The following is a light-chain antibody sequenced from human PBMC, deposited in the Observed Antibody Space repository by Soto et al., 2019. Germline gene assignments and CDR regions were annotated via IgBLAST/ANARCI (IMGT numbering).Light chain of an antibody. CDR1: SSDVGGYNY. Sequence: VLTQPRSVSGSPGQSVTISCTGTSSDVGGYNYASWYQQHPGKAPKLMIYDVSKRPSGVPDRFSGSKSGNTASLTISGLQAEGEADYYCCSYAGSYTNYVFGTGTKVTVL. CDR3: CSYAGSYTNYV. J-gene: IGLJ1*01. CDR2: DVS. V-gene: IGLV2-11*01.